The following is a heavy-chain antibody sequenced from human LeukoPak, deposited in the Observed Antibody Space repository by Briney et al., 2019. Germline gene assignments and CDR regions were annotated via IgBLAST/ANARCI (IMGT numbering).Heavy chain of an antibody. J-gene: IGHJ4*02. D-gene: IGHD6-19*01. V-gene: IGHV4-4*07. Sequence: PSETLSLTCTVSGGSLSSYYWSWIRQPAGKGLEWIGRIYTSGSTNYNPSLKSRVTMSVDTSKNQFSLKLSSVTAADTAVYYCARDTGSGWYGDFDYWGQGTLVTVSS. CDR3: ARDTGSGWYGDFDY. CDR1: GGSLSSYY. CDR2: IYTSGST.